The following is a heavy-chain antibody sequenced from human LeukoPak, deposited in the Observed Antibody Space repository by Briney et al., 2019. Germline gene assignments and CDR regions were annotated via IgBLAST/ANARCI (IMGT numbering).Heavy chain of an antibody. CDR3: ARGRYCSADICSGGDAFDI. J-gene: IGHJ3*02. CDR2: IYTRGST. V-gene: IGHV4-4*07. CDR1: GVSINNYY. D-gene: IGHD2-15*01. Sequence: SETLSLTCTVSGVSINNYYWSWIRQPAGKGLEWIGRIYTRGSTNYNPSLKSRVTMSVVTSKNQFSLKLSSVTAADTAVYYCARGRYCSADICSGGDAFDIWGQGTMVSVSS.